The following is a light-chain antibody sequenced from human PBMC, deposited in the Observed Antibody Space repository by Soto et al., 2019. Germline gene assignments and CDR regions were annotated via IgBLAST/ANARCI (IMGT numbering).Light chain of an antibody. J-gene: IGKJ2*01. V-gene: IGKV3-15*01. CDR3: QQYNKWPPQYT. CDR1: QSISSD. Sequence: EIVMTQCPATLSVSPGERATLSCRASQSISSDLAWYQQKPGQAPRLLIYGASTRATDIPARISGSGSGTDFTLTISSLQSEDFAVYYCQQYNKWPPQYTFGQGTKLEIK. CDR2: GAS.